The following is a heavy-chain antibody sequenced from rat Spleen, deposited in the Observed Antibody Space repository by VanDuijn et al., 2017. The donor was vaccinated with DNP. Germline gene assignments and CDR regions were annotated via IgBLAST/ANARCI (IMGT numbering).Heavy chain of an antibody. D-gene: IGHD5-1*01. V-gene: IGHV5S10*01. CDR3: TRETGD. CDR2: VVYDGSRT. CDR1: GFTFSDYN. Sequence: EVQLVESGGGFVQPGRSLKLSCAASGFTFSDYNMAWVRQAPKKGLEWVATVVYDGSRTYYRDSVKGRFTISRDNAKSTLDLQMNSLRSEDTATYYCTRETGDWGQGVMVTVSS. J-gene: IGHJ2*01.